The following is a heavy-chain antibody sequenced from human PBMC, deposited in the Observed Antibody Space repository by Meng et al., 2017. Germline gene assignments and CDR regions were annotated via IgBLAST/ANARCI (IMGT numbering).Heavy chain of an antibody. V-gene: IGHV3-30*01. CDR3: ARVTVTRRDAFDI. CDR1: GFTFSSYA. D-gene: IGHD4-11*01. CDR2: ISYDGSNK. J-gene: IGHJ3*02. Sequence: GESLKISCAASGFTFSSYAMHWVRQAPGKGLEWVAVISYDGSNKYYADSVKGRFTISRDNSKNTLYLQMNSLRAEDTAVYYCARVTVTRRDAFDIWGQGTMVTVSS.